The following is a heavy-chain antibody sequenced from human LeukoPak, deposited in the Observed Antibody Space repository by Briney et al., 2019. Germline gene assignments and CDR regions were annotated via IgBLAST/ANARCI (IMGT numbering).Heavy chain of an antibody. Sequence: SETLSLTCAVYGGSFSGYYLSWIRQPPGKGLEWIGEINHSGSTNYNPSLKSRVTISVDTSKNQFSLKLSSVTAADTAVYYCARVGAIVVVPAAIFNWFDPWGQGTLVTVSS. CDR2: INHSGST. J-gene: IGHJ5*02. CDR1: GGSFSGYY. D-gene: IGHD2-2*02. V-gene: IGHV4-34*01. CDR3: ARVGAIVVVPAAIFNWFDP.